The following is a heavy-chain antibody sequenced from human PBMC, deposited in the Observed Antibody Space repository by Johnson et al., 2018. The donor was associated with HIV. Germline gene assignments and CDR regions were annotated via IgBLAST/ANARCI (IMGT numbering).Heavy chain of an antibody. V-gene: IGHV3-30*02. CDR2: IAHDESIT. CDR3: AKDDNLGVWYSDAFDV. J-gene: IGHJ3*01. Sequence: QVQLVESGGGVVQPGGSLRLSCAASGFTFADYGMHWVRQPPGTGLEWVAFIAHDESITHYADSVKGRFTMSKDNSKNTLYLHIKSLRPEDTSIYYCAKDDNLGVWYSDAFDVWGQGTVVTVSS. CDR1: GFTFADYG. D-gene: IGHD6-19*01.